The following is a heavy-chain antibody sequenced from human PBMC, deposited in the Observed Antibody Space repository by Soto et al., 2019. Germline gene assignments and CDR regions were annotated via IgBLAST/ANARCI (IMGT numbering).Heavy chain of an antibody. CDR2: ISGSGGST. Sequence: GGSLRLSCAASGFTFSSYAMSWVRQAPGKGLEWVSAISGSGGSTYYADSVKGRFTISRDNSKNTLYLQMNSLRAEDTAVYYCAKALNNWNYGRYYYYMDVWGKGTTVTVSS. D-gene: IGHD1-7*01. V-gene: IGHV3-23*01. CDR1: GFTFSSYA. CDR3: AKALNNWNYGRYYYYMDV. J-gene: IGHJ6*03.